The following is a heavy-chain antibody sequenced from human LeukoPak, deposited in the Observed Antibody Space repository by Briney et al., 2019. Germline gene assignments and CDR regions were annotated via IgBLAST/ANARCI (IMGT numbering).Heavy chain of an antibody. V-gene: IGHV4-34*01. CDR3: ARWRYFDL. J-gene: IGHJ2*01. Sequence: SETLSLTCAVYGGSFSGYYWGWIRQPPGKGLEWIGEINHSGSTNYNPSLKRRVTISVDTSKNQFSLKLSTVTAADTAVYYCARWRYFDLWGRGTLVTVSS. CDR2: INHSGST. CDR1: GGSFSGYY.